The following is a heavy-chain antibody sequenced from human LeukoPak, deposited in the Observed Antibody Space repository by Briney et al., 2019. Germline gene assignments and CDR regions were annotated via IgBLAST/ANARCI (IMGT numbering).Heavy chain of an antibody. D-gene: IGHD3-10*01. CDR1: GFTFSSYG. J-gene: IGHJ4*02. CDR2: IWYDGSNK. V-gene: IGHV3-33*01. CDR3: ARVTMVRGELDY. Sequence: GGSLRLSCAASGFTFSSYGMHWVRQAPGKGLEWVAVIWYDGSNKYYADSVKGRFTISRDNSKNTLYLQMNSLRAEDTAVYYCARVTMVRGELDYWGQGTLVTVSS.